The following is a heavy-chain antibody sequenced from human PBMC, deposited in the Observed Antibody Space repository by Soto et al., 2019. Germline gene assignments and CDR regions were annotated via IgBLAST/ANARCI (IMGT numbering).Heavy chain of an antibody. V-gene: IGHV3-23*01. J-gene: IGHJ6*03. CDR1: AFTFNIYA. Sequence: EVQLLESGGGLVQPGGSLRLYCAASAFTFNIYAMSWVRQAPGKGLEWVSTVSDSGGSTYYADSVQGRFTISRDNSKNTVYLQMNSLRGDDTAVYYCAKEGPNSSGRRYMDVWGKGTTVTVSS. CDR3: AKEGPNSSGRRYMDV. CDR2: VSDSGGST. D-gene: IGHD6-19*01.